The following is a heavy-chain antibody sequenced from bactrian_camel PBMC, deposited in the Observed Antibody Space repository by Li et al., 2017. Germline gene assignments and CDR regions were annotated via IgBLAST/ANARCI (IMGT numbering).Heavy chain of an antibody. CDR1: GSIFNVCG. Sequence: QLVESGGGSVQAGGSLKLSCAASGSIFNVCGMGWTRQAPGKERELVSSISSDGTRNYADSVKGRFTISQDNAKNTLYLQMNSLKPEDTAIYYCAASKSPTCGGRPSSSLSFGYWGQGTQVTVS. V-gene: IGHV3S53*01. J-gene: IGHJ6*01. CDR2: ISSDGTR. CDR3: AASKSPTCGGRPSSSLSFGY. D-gene: IGHD2*01.